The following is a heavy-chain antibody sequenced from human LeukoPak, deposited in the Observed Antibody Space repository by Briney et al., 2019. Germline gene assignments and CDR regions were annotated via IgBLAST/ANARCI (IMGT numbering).Heavy chain of an antibody. Sequence: PGGSLRLSCKASGFSFTFTKNWIGWVRQVPGKGLEWMVIIYPVDSDIRYNLSHQSQVTITVDKPISTTYLQWSTLNASDTAIYCCARHLATGTASRQYYYYGIDVWGQGTTVTVSS. CDR3: ARHLATGTASRQYYYYGIDV. V-gene: IGHV5-51*01. J-gene: IGHJ6*02. CDR1: GFSFTFTKNW. D-gene: IGHD4-17*01. CDR2: IYPVDSDI.